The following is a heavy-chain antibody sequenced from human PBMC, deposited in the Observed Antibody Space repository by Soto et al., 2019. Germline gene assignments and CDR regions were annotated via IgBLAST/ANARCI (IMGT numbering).Heavy chain of an antibody. D-gene: IGHD5-12*01. J-gene: IGHJ4*02. CDR3: AREIVGWLQFGYFDY. V-gene: IGHV4-34*01. CDR1: GGSFSGYY. CDR2: INHSGST. Sequence: SETLSLTCAVYGGSFSGYYWSWIRQPPGKGLEWIGEINHSGSTNYNPSLKSRVTISVDTSKNQFSLQLNSVTPEDTAVYYCAREIVGWLQFGYFDYWGQGTLVTVSS.